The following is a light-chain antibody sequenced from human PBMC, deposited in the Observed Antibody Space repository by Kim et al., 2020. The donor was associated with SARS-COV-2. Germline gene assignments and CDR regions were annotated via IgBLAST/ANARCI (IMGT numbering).Light chain of an antibody. J-gene: IGLJ1*01. CDR1: ELGDRR. V-gene: IGLV3-1*01. CDR3: QAWDTSTTYV. Sequence: SPGEAASVACSGDELGDRRGCGCQRRPGGSPVLVIYQDNKRPSGIPERFSGSNSGNTATLTISGTQAMDEADYYCQAWDTSTTYVFGTGTKVTVL. CDR2: QDN.